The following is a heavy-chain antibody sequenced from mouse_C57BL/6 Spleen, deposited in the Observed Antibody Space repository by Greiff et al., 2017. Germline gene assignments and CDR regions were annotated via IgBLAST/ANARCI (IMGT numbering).Heavy chain of an antibody. D-gene: IGHD1-1*01. J-gene: IGHJ2*01. CDR3: ARERGYGSSYNFDY. CDR1: GFTFSSYA. CDR2: ISDGGSYT. Sequence: EVQGVESGGGLVKPGGSLKLSCAASGFTFSSYAMSWVRQTPAKRLEWVATISDGGSYTYYPDNVKGRFTITRDNAKNNLYLQMSHLKSEDTAMYYCARERGYGSSYNFDYWGQGTTLTVSS. V-gene: IGHV5-4*01.